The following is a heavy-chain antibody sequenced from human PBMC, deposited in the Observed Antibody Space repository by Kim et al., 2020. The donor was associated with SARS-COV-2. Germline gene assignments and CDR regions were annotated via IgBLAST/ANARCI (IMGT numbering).Heavy chain of an antibody. CDR2: ISGSGGCT. CDR1: GFTFSSYA. Sequence: GGSLRLSCAASGFTFSSYAMSWVRQAPGKGLEWVSAISGSGGCTYYADSVKGRFSISRDNSKNTLYLQMNSLRAEDTAVYYCAKAASATTVTIDAFDIWGQGTMVTVSS. D-gene: IGHD4-4*01. CDR3: AKAASATTVTIDAFDI. J-gene: IGHJ3*02. V-gene: IGHV3-23*01.